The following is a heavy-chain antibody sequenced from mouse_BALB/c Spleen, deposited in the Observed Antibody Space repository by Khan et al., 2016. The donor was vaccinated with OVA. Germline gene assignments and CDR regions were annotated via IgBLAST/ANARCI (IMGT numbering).Heavy chain of an antibody. D-gene: IGHD2-12*01. J-gene: IGHJ1*01. CDR2: NNTYTGEP. V-gene: IGHV9-3-1*01. CDR1: GDTFTNYG. Sequence: IQLVGSGPELKKPGETVKISCKASGDTFTNYGMNWVKQAPGEGLKWMGWNNTYTGEPTYADDFKGRFAFTLETSASTAYLQINNLKNEDTAAXFCARRKYSYDRYFEVWGAGTTVTVSS. CDR3: ARRKYSYDRYFEV.